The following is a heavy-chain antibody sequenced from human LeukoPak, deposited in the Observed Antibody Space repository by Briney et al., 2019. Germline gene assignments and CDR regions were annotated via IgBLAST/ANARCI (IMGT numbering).Heavy chain of an antibody. CDR2: IYYSGST. J-gene: IGHJ5*02. Sequence: PSETLSLTCTVSGGSISSSSYYWGWIRQPPGKGLEWIGSIYYSGSTYYNPSLKSRVTISVDTSKNQFSLKLSSVTAADTAVYYCARSVGRGWFDPWGQGTLVTVSS. CDR3: ARSVGRGWFDP. V-gene: IGHV4-39*07. D-gene: IGHD1-26*01. CDR1: GGSISSSSYY.